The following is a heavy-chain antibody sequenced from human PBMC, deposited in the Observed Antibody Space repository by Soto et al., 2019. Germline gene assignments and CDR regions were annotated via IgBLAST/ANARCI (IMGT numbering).Heavy chain of an antibody. CDR3: ARGVNWNDDYYYYGMDV. Sequence: VQLVESGGGVVQPGRSLRLSCAASGFTFSSYAMHWVRQAPGKGLEWVAVISYDGSNKYYADSVKGRFTISRDNSKNTLYLQMNSLRAEDTAVYYCARGVNWNDDYYYYGMDVWGQGTTVTVSS. CDR2: ISYDGSNK. D-gene: IGHD1-20*01. CDR1: GFTFSSYA. V-gene: IGHV3-30-3*01. J-gene: IGHJ6*02.